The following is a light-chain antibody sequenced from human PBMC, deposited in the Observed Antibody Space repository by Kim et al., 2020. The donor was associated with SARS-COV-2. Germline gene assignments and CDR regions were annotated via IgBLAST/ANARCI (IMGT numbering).Light chain of an antibody. CDR1: QSVSTN. CDR3: QQYYNWPPWT. CDR2: GAS. V-gene: IGKV3-15*01. J-gene: IGKJ1*01. Sequence: ETVMTQSPATLSVSPGERATLSCRASQSVSTNLAWYQHKPGQAPRLLIFGASTRATGIPARFSGRGSGTEFTLTISSLQFEDFAIYYCQQYYNWPPWTFGQGTKVEIK.